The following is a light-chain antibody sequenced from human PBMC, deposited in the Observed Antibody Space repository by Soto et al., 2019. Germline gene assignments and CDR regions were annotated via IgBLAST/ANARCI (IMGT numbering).Light chain of an antibody. J-gene: IGKJ5*01. CDR1: QSVSSSY. CDR2: GAS. Sequence: EIVLTQSPCTLSFSPWERSTLSCMASQSVSSSYLAWYQQKPGQAPRLLMYGASSRATGIPERFSGSGSGTDFTLTIDNLEPEDFAIYYCQQRNNWPPITFGQGTRLEI. V-gene: IGKV3D-20*02. CDR3: QQRNNWPPIT.